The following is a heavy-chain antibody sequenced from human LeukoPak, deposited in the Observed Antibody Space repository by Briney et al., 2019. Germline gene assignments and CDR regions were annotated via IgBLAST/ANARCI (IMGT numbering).Heavy chain of an antibody. V-gene: IGHV4-59*08. CDR2: IFYPGTT. Sequence: SETLSLTCTVSGGSISAHFWSWIRQPPGEGLEWIAYIFYPGTTNYNPSLKSRVIISADTSKNQLSLRLSSVTAADTAVYYCARHNKVPVTPSSYSYPMDVWGRGTTVSVSS. J-gene: IGHJ6*02. D-gene: IGHD4-11*01. CDR1: GGSISAHF. CDR3: ARHNKVPVTPSSYSYPMDV.